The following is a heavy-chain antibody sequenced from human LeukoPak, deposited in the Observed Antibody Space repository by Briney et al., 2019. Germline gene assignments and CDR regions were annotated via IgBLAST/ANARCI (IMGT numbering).Heavy chain of an antibody. CDR3: ARRNYGDYDHYFDY. CDR2: IHPSGST. V-gene: IGHV4-59*08. Sequence: SETLSLTCTVSGGSISSYFWSWIRQPPGKGLEWIGYIHPSGSTNYNPSLKSRVTISVDTSRNQFSLNLRSVTAADTAVYFCARRNYGDYDHYFDYWGQGILVTVSS. J-gene: IGHJ4*02. CDR1: GGSISSYF. D-gene: IGHD4-17*01.